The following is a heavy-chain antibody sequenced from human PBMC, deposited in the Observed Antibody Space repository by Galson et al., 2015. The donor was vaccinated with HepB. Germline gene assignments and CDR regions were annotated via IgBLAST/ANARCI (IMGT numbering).Heavy chain of an antibody. V-gene: IGHV3-33*01. CDR2: IWYDANNK. CDR3: ARANDYGGNPSNY. Sequence: SLRLSCAASGFTFSSYGMHWVRQAPGKGLEWVAVIWYDANNKYYADSVKGRFTISRDNSKNTLYLQMNSLRAEDTAVYYCARANDYGGNPSNYWGQGTLVTVSS. CDR1: GFTFSSYG. J-gene: IGHJ4*02. D-gene: IGHD4-23*01.